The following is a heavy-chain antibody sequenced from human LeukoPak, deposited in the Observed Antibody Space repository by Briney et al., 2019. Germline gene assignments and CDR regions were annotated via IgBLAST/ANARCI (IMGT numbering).Heavy chain of an antibody. D-gene: IGHD3-10*01. J-gene: IGHJ3*02. CDR1: GFTFSSYW. Sequence: PGGSLRLSCAASGFTFSSYWMSWVRQAPGKGLEWVANIKQDGSEKYYVDSVKGRFTISRDNAKNSLYLLMNSLRAEDTAVYYCASGWFGPDAFDIWGQGTMVTVSS. CDR3: ASGWFGPDAFDI. CDR2: IKQDGSEK. V-gene: IGHV3-7*01.